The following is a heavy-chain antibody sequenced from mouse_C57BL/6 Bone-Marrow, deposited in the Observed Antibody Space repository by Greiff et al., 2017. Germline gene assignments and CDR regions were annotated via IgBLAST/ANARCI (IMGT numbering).Heavy chain of an antibody. Sequence: QVKLQQSGAELMKPGASVKLSCKATGYTFTGYWIAWVKQRPGNGLEWIGAILTGSGSTNYTEKFKGRATFTADTSSNTAYMQLSSLTTEDSAIYCGESSLFTAVVATKDYWGQGTLVTVSA. CDR2: ILTGSGST. CDR3: ESSLFTAVVATKDY. J-gene: IGHJ3*01. CDR1: GYTFTGYW. V-gene: IGHV1-9*01. D-gene: IGHD1-1*01.